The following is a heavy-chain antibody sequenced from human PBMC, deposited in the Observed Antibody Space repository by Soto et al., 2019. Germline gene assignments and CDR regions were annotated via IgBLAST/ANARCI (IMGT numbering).Heavy chain of an antibody. CDR3: AGTYYYDSSAYYAENDAFDI. CDR1: GFTFTSSA. Sequence: SVKVSCKASGFTFTSSAVQWVRQARGQRLEWVGWIVVGGGNTNYAQKFQERVTITRDMSTSTAYMELSSLRSEDTAVYYCAGTYYYDSSAYYAENDAFDIWGQGTMVTVSS. J-gene: IGHJ3*02. D-gene: IGHD3-22*01. V-gene: IGHV1-58*01. CDR2: IVVGGGNT.